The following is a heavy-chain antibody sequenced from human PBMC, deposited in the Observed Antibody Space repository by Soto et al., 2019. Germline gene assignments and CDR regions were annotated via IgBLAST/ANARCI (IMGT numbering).Heavy chain of an antibody. V-gene: IGHV4-30-4*01. CDR2: IYYSGST. D-gene: IGHD2-21*02. CDR3: ARERAYCGGDCYSDAFDI. CDR1: GGSISSGDYY. Sequence: SENLSLTCTVSGGSISSGDYYWSWIRQPPGKGLEWIGYIYYSGSTYYNPSLKCRVTISVDTSKNQFSLKLSSVTAADTAVYYCARERAYCGGDCYSDAFDIWGQGTMVTVSS. J-gene: IGHJ3*02.